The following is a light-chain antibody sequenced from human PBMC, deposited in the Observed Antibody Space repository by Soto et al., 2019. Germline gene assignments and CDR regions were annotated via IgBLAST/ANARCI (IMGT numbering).Light chain of an antibody. CDR1: SGHSSYA. Sequence: QLVLTQSPSASASLGASVKLTCTLSSGHSSYAIAWHQQQPEKGPRYLMKLNSDGSHSKGDGIPDRFSGSSSGAERYLTISSLQSEDEADYYCQIYEVFGGGTKLTVL. V-gene: IGLV4-69*01. J-gene: IGLJ2*01. CDR3: QIYEV. CDR2: LNSDGSH.